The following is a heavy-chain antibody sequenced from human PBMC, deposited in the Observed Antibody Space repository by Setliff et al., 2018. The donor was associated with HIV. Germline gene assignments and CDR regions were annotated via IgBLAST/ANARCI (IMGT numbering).Heavy chain of an antibody. V-gene: IGHV3-23*01. CDR1: GFTFSSYA. J-gene: IGHJ4*02. CDR2: LSGGGVST. CDR3: AKGRSDYYDSSGYHPYWYFDY. D-gene: IGHD3-22*01. Sequence: HPGGSLRLSCAASGFTFSSYAMSWVRQVPGKGLEWVSALSGGGVSTYYADSVKGRFTISRDNSKNTLDLQINSLRAEDTAVYYCAKGRSDYYDSSGYHPYWYFDYWGQGTLVTVSS.